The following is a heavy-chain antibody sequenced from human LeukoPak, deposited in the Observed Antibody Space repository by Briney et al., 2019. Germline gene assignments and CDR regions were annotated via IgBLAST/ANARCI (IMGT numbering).Heavy chain of an antibody. Sequence: PSETLSLTCTVSGGSISSGGYYWSWIRQHPGKGLEWIGYIYYSGSTYYNPSLKSRVTISVDTSKNQFSLKLSSVTAADTAVYYCAGGSSWYWFDPWGQGTLATVSS. CDR2: IYYSGST. CDR1: GGSISSGGYY. CDR3: AGGSSWYWFDP. D-gene: IGHD6-13*01. V-gene: IGHV4-31*03. J-gene: IGHJ5*02.